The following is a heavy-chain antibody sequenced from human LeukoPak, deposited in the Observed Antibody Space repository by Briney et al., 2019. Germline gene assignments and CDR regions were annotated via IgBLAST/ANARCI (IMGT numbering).Heavy chain of an antibody. D-gene: IGHD6-13*01. CDR1: GHTFISYY. J-gene: IGHJ4*02. CDR2: INPSGGST. CDR3: ARGGQSHSSSWYYGY. V-gene: IGHV1-46*01. Sequence: ASVKVSCKASGHTFISYYMHWVRQAPGQGLEWMGIINPSGGSTSYAQKFQGRVTMTRDTSTSTVYMELSSLRSEDTAVYYCARGGQSHSSSWYYGYWGQGTLVTVSS.